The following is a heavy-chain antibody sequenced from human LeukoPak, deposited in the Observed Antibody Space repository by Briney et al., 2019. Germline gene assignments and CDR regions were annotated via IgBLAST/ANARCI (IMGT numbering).Heavy chain of an antibody. CDR2: ISSSPPYI. D-gene: IGHD2-2*01. Sequence: GGSLRLSCAASGFPFCTYSMNWVRQAPGKGLEWVSSISSSPPYIFYAGSVKGRFTISRDNAKNSLYLQMNSLTVEDTAIYYCARDSSSSCCPLDLWGQGTLVTVSS. CDR3: ARDSSSSCCPLDL. J-gene: IGHJ5*02. CDR1: GFPFCTYS. V-gene: IGHV3-21*01.